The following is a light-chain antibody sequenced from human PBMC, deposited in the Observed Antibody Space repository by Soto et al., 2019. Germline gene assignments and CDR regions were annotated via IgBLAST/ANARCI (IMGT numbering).Light chain of an antibody. CDR1: QRISRW. Sequence: DIQMTQSPSTLSASVGDRVTITCRASQRISRWLAWYQQKPGKAPKLLMYGASSLESWVPSRFSGSGSRTQLTITISTQQTADFDTSNCKQYNDYAFTF. V-gene: IGKV1-5*01. CDR2: GAS. J-gene: IGKJ4*02. CDR3: KQYNDYAFT.